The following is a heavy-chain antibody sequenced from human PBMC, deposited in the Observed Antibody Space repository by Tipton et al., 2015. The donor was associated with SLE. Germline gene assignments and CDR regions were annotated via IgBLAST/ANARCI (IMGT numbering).Heavy chain of an antibody. V-gene: IGHV4-38-2*01. CDR3: ARRSLLAVPK. D-gene: IGHD6-19*01. J-gene: IGHJ4*02. Sequence: TLSLTCAVSGYSISSGYYWGWIRQPPGKGLEWIGSISHSGKTYSNVSLTSRVAMSVDASKNLFSLKLSSVTAADMAVYYCARRSLLAVPKWGQGTLVTVSS. CDR1: GYSISSGYY. CDR2: ISHSGKT.